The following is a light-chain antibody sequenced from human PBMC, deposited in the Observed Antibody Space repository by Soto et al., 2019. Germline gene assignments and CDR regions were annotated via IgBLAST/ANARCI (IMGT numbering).Light chain of an antibody. Sequence: DIQMTQSPSTLSASVGDRVTITCRAFQSLNNDLAWYQQKPGIAPNLLIYDASTLERGVPSRFSGTGSGTEFTLAINSLQPDDFATYYCQQYHRSSITFGQGTRLEIK. V-gene: IGKV1-5*01. CDR3: QQYHRSSIT. CDR1: QSLNND. J-gene: IGKJ5*01. CDR2: DAS.